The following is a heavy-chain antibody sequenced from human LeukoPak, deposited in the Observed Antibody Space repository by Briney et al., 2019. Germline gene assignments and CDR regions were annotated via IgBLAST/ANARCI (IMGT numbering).Heavy chain of an antibody. J-gene: IGHJ4*02. D-gene: IGHD6-19*01. CDR3: AAGRCSGWSDPLDY. Sequence: GGSLRLSCAASGFTFSSYAMSWVRQAPGKGLEWVSAISGSGGSTYYADSVKGRFTISRDNSKNTLYLQMNSLRAEDTAVYYCAAGRCSGWSDPLDYWGQGTLVTVSS. CDR1: GFTFSSYA. CDR2: ISGSGGST. V-gene: IGHV3-23*01.